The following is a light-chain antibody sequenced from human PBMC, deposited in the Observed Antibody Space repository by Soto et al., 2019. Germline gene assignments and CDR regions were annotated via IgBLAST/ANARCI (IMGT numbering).Light chain of an antibody. V-gene: IGLV2-11*01. CDR2: DVI. CDR1: SSDVGVYNY. J-gene: IGLJ3*02. Sequence: QSALTQPRSVSGSPGQSVTISCTGTSSDVGVYNYVSLYQQHPGKAPQLVIYDVIKRPSGVPYRFSGSKSGNTASLTISGLQAEDEADYYCCSYAGSSLWVFGGGTKLTVL. CDR3: CSYAGSSLWV.